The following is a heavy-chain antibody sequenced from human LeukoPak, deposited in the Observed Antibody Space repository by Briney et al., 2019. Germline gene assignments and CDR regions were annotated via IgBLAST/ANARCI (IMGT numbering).Heavy chain of an antibody. D-gene: IGHD6-13*01. CDR1: GFTFTSYT. J-gene: IGHJ6*03. V-gene: IGHV3-21*01. CDR2: ISSSSSYI. CDR3: ASRYSSSWYYYYYYMDV. Sequence: GGSLRLSCAASGFTFTSYTMNWVRQAPGKGLEWVSSISSSSSYIYYADSVKGRFTISRNNAKNSLYLQMNSLRAEDTAVYYCASRYSSSWYYYYYYMDVWGKGTTVTVSS.